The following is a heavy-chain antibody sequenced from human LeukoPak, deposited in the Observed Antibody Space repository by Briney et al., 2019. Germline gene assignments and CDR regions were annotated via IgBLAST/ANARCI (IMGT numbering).Heavy chain of an antibody. Sequence: GGSLRLSCAASGFTFSSYTMSWVRQASGKGLEWVSTITTSDGNTYYADSVEGRFTVSRDNSKNTLFLQMNSLRAEDTAVYYCAKDGGLWVSAHWGDSWGRGTLVTVSS. CDR3: AKDGGLWVSAHWGDS. J-gene: IGHJ4*02. V-gene: IGHV3-23*01. D-gene: IGHD7-27*01. CDR2: ITTSDGNT. CDR1: GFTFSSYT.